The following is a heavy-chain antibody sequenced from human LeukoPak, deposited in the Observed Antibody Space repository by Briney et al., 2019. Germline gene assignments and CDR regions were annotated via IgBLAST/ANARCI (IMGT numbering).Heavy chain of an antibody. J-gene: IGHJ5*02. D-gene: IGHD6-6*01. CDR2: TYYRSKWYN. Sequence: SQTLSLTCAISGDSVSSNSAAWNWIRQSPSRGLEWLGRTYYRSKWYNDYAASVKSRITINPDTSKNQFSLQLNSVPPEDTAVYYCARAPYSSSSPLSGRSHNWFDPWGQGTLVTVSS. V-gene: IGHV6-1*01. CDR3: ARAPYSSSSPLSGRSHNWFDP. CDR1: GDSVSSNSAA.